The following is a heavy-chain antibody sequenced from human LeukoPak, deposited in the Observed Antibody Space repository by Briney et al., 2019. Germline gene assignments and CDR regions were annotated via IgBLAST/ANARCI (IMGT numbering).Heavy chain of an antibody. CDR1: GFSFSSYW. J-gene: IGHJ4*02. CDR3: ARDPPSATF. CDR2: ITSDGSHT. V-gene: IGHV3-74*01. Sequence: QPGGSLRLSCAASGFSFSSYWMHWVRQAPGKGLVWVSRITSDGSHTGYADSVKGRFTISRDNAKNTLYLQMTSLRDEDTAVYYCARDPPSATFWGQGPLATASS.